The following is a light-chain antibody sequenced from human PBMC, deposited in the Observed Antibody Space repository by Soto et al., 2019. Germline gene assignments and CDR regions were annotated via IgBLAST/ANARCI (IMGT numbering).Light chain of an antibody. V-gene: IGLV2-14*01. CDR1: SSDVGGYNY. CDR2: DVS. J-gene: IGLJ7*01. Sequence: QSALTQPASVSGSPGQSITISCTGTSSDVGGYNYVSWYQQHPGNAPKLMIYDVSNRPSGVSNRFSGSKSGNTASLTISGRQAEEEADYHCSSYTRSSTGVFGGGTQLTVL. CDR3: SSYTRSSTGV.